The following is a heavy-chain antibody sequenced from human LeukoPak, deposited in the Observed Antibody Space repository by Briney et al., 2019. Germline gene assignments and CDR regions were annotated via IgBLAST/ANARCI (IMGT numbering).Heavy chain of an antibody. D-gene: IGHD3-22*01. CDR1: GGSISSSSYY. V-gene: IGHV4-61*05. Sequence: SETLSLTCTVSGGSISSSSYYWGWIRQPPGKGLEWIGYIYYSGSTNYNPSLKSRVTISVDTSKNQFSLKLSSVTAADTAVYYCAGAYYYDSSGFDYWGQGTLVTVSS. CDR2: IYYSGST. CDR3: AGAYYYDSSGFDY. J-gene: IGHJ4*02.